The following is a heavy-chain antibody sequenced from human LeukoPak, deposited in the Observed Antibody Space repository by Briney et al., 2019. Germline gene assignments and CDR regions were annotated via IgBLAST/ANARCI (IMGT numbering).Heavy chain of an antibody. V-gene: IGHV3-48*01. J-gene: IGHJ4*02. CDR2: ISSSSGTI. Sequence: PGGSLRLPCAASGFTFSSYSMNWVRQAPGKGLEWVSYISSSSGTIYYADSVKGRFTISRDNAENSLYLQMNSLRAEDTAVYYCARESQPFSGYPFDYWGQGTPVTVSS. D-gene: IGHD5-12*01. CDR3: ARESQPFSGYPFDY. CDR1: GFTFSSYS.